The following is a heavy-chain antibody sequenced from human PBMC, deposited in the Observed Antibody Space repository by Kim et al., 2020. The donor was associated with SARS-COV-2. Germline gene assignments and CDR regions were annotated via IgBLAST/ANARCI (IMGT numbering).Heavy chain of an antibody. J-gene: IGHJ6*02. CDR1: GYTFTSYA. D-gene: IGHD4-17*01. V-gene: IGHV7-4-1*02. Sequence: ASVKVSCKASGYTFTSYAMNWVRQAPGQGLEWMGWINTNTGNPTYAQGFTGRFVFSLDTSVSTAYLQISSLKAEDTAVYYCARGPTTVTHLYGMDVWGQGTTVTVSS. CDR3: ARGPTTVTHLYGMDV. CDR2: INTNTGNP.